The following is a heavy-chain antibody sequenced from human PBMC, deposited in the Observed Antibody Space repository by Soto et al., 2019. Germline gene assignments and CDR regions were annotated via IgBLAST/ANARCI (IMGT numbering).Heavy chain of an antibody. D-gene: IGHD1-7*01. CDR1: GDSVSSNSAA. CDR3: ARDRGTAKKDYYYYGMDV. J-gene: IGHJ6*02. CDR2: TYYRSKWYN. Sequence: QPLSLTCALSGDSVSSNSAAWNWIRQSPSRGLEWLGRTYYRSKWYNDYAVSVKSRITINPDTSKNQFSLQLNSVTPEDTAVYYCARDRGTAKKDYYYYGMDVWGQGTTVTVSS. V-gene: IGHV6-1*01.